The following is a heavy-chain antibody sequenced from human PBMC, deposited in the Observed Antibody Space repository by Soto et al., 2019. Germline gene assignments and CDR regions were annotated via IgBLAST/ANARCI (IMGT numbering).Heavy chain of an antibody. J-gene: IGHJ4*02. D-gene: IGHD3-10*01. CDR1: GGSISSGGAYY. V-gene: IGHV4-30-4*01. Sequence: QVQLQESGPGLVKPSQTLSLTCAVSGGSISSGGAYYWSWIRQSPGKGLEWIGYTHYSGSTYYNSSLKSRVTMSVDTPKNQFSLKVSSVTAADTAVYYCARSPRGLGNFDYWGQGTLVTVSS. CDR3: ARSPRGLGNFDY. CDR2: THYSGST.